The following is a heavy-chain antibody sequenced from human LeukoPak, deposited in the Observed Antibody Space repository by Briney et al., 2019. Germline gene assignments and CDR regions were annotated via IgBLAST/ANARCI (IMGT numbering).Heavy chain of an antibody. CDR2: IRFDGNNK. CDR1: GFTFNNYG. CDR3: AKDARVTYYYGSGSNDY. V-gene: IGHV3-30*02. Sequence: SGGSLRLSCAASGFTFNNYGMHWVRQSPGKGLEWVAFIRFDGNNKYYADSVRGRFTISRDNSKNTLYLQMNSLRLEDTAVYYCAKDARVTYYYGSGSNDYWGQGTLITVSS. D-gene: IGHD3-10*01. J-gene: IGHJ4*02.